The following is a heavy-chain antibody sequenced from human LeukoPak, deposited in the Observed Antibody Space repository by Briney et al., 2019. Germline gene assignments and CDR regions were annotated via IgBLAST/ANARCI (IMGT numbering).Heavy chain of an antibody. V-gene: IGHV3-21*01. CDR2: ITRSSYI. CDR1: GFTFSSYS. D-gene: IGHD5-12*01. J-gene: IGHJ4*02. Sequence: GGSLRLSCVASGFTFSSYSMNWVRQAPGKGLEWVSSITRSSYIYYADSVKGRFTISRDNSKNTLYLQMNSLRAEDTAVYYCAGLRIDYWGQGTLVTVSS. CDR3: AGLRIDY.